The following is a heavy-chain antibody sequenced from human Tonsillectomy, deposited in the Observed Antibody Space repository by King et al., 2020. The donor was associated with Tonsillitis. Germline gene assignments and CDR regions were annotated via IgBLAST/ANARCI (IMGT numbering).Heavy chain of an antibody. D-gene: IGHD3-22*01. J-gene: IGHJ4*02. CDR2: IGGDVSNT. V-gene: IGHV3-23*04. Sequence: VQLVESGGGLDQPGGSLRLSCAASGFTFSNYAMSWVRQAPGKGLEWASAIGGDVSNTYYADSVKGRFTISRDNSKNTLYLQMNSLRVEDTAVYYCATEGGVVDTIYFDYWGLGTLVTVSS. CDR1: GFTFSNYA. CDR3: ATEGGVVDTIYFDY.